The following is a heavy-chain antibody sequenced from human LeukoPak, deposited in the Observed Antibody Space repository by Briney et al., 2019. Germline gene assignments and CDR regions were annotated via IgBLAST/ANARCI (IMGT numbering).Heavy chain of an antibody. D-gene: IGHD3-3*01. Sequence: GGSLRLSCAASGFTFSSYAMSWVRQAPGKGLVWVSRINSDGSITDYADSVKGRFTMSRDNAKNTLYLQVNTLRAEDTAVYYCATSDYDSRYYFDFWGQGTLVTVSS. CDR3: ATSDYDSRYYFDF. CDR1: GFTFSSYA. J-gene: IGHJ4*02. CDR2: INSDGSIT. V-gene: IGHV3-74*01.